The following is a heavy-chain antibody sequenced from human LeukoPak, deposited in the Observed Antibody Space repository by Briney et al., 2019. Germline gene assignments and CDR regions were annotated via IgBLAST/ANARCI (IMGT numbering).Heavy chain of an antibody. CDR1: GGSISSSNW. J-gene: IGHJ4*02. Sequence: SETLSLTCAVSGGSISSSNWWSWVRQPLGKGLEWIGEIYHSGSTNYNPSLKSRVTISVDKSKNQFSLKLSSVTAADTAVYYCASSSQAVPSEVYWGQGTLVTVSS. CDR3: ASSSQAVPSEVY. V-gene: IGHV4-4*02. D-gene: IGHD6-6*01. CDR2: IYHSGST.